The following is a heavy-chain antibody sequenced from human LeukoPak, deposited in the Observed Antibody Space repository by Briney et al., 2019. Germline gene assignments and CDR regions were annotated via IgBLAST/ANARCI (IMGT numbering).Heavy chain of an antibody. Sequence: SETLSLTCAVYGGSFSGYYWSWIRQPPGKGLEWIGEINHSGSTNYNPSLKGRVTISVDTSKNQFSLKLSSVTAADTAVYYCARGRIVVVPAAIFDRRNWFDPWGQGTLVTVSS. D-gene: IGHD2-2*02. CDR2: INHSGST. CDR1: GGSFSGYY. CDR3: ARGRIVVVPAAIFDRRNWFDP. V-gene: IGHV4-34*01. J-gene: IGHJ5*02.